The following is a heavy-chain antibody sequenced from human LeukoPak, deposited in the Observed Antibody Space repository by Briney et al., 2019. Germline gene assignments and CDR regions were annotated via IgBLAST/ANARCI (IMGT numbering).Heavy chain of an antibody. Sequence: GASVKVSCKASGYTFIGYYIHWVRQAPGQGLEWMARINPNNDARKYAQKFQGRVTMTRDTSISTAYMELSGLSSDDTAVYYCARDIIAVAGTPFDYWGQGTLVTVSS. CDR3: ARDIIAVAGTPFDY. CDR2: INPNNDAR. CDR1: GYTFIGYY. V-gene: IGHV1-2*02. D-gene: IGHD6-19*01. J-gene: IGHJ4*02.